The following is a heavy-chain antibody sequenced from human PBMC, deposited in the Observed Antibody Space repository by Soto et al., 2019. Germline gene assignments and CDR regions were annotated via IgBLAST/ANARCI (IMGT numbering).Heavy chain of an antibody. V-gene: IGHV5-51*01. J-gene: IGHJ5*02. CDR2: IYPGDSDT. D-gene: IGHD6-13*01. Sequence: PVESLKISCNGSGYSFTSYWIGWVRQMPGKGLEWMGIIYPGDSDTRYSPSFQGQVTISADKSISTAYLQWSSLKASDTAMYYCARQSAAGSFWFDPWGRGTLVTVSS. CDR3: ARQSAAGSFWFDP. CDR1: GYSFTSYW.